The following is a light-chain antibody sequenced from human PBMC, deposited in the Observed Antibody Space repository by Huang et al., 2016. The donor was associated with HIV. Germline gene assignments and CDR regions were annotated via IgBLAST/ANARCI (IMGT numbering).Light chain of an antibody. V-gene: IGKV1-33*01. CDR2: DAT. J-gene: IGKJ2*03. CDR3: QQFDNVPYS. Sequence: DIQMTQSPSSLSASIGDRVTITCQARQDISNYLNWYQQKPGKAPKRLLYDATNSEAGVPSRFSGSGSGTDFTLTISRLQPEDFATYYCQQFDNVPYSFGQGTRLEIK. CDR1: QDISNY.